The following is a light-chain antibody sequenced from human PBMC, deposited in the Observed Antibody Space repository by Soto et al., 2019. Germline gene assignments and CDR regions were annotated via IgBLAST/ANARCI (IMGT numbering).Light chain of an antibody. Sequence: QSVLTQPPSVSGAPGQRVTISCTGSSSNIGAGYGVHWYQQLPGTAPKLLIYGNSNRPSGVPDRFSGSKSGTSASLAITGLQAEDEADYYCQSYDSSRSGVVFGGGTKLTVL. V-gene: IGLV1-40*01. J-gene: IGLJ2*01. CDR1: SSNIGAGYG. CDR2: GNS. CDR3: QSYDSSRSGVV.